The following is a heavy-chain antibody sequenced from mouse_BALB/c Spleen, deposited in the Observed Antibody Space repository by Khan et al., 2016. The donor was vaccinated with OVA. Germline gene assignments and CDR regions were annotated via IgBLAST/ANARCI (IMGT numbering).Heavy chain of an antibody. V-gene: IGHV2-6-2*01. J-gene: IGHJ4*01. Sequence: QVQLKESGPDLVAPSQSLSITCTVSGFSLTSYAIHWVRQPPGKGLEWLVVIWSDGSTTYNSALKSRLSISKDNSKSQVFLKINSLQNDDTAMYFCARHQFPISMDSWGQGTSVTVSS. CDR2: IWSDGST. CDR1: GFSLTSYA. CDR3: ARHQFPISMDS.